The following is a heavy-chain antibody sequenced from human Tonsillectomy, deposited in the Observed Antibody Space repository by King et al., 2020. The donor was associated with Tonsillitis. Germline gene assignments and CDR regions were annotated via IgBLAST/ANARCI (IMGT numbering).Heavy chain of an antibody. CDR1: GFTFSSYW. J-gene: IGHJ4*02. V-gene: IGHV3-74*01. Sequence: VKLVESGGGLVQPGGSLRLSCAASGFTFSSYWMHWVRQAPGKGLVWVSRINSDGISTSYADSVKGRFTISRDNAKNTLYLQMHSLRAEDTALYYCARDLDYGDPMDYWGQGTLVTVSS. CDR2: INSDGIST. D-gene: IGHD4-17*01. CDR3: ARDLDYGDPMDY.